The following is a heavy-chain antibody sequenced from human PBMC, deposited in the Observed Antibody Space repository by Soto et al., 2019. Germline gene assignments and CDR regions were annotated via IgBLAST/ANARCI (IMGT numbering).Heavy chain of an antibody. CDR2: ISYDGSNK. J-gene: IGHJ4*02. D-gene: IGHD1-26*01. V-gene: IGHV3-30*18. CDR1: GFTFSSYG. CDR3: TKDSGGSYFNSYYFDY. Sequence: GGSLRLSCAASGFTFSSYGMHWVRQAPGKGLEWVAVISYDGSNKYYADSVKGRFTISRDNSKNTLYLQMNSLRAEDTAVYYCTKDSGGSYFNSYYFDYWGQGTLVTVSS.